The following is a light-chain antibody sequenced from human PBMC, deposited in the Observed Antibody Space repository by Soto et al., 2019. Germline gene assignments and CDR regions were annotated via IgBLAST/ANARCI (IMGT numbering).Light chain of an antibody. Sequence: QSVLTQPPSVSWAPGQRFSISCTGSTSNIGAPYDVHCYQHLPVAAPKLLIYGDNNRPSGVPDRFSGSKSGTSASLAITSLKAEDEADYYCQSYDISIHNYVFGTGTKVPVL. CDR1: TSNIGAPYD. CDR2: GDN. J-gene: IGLJ1*01. CDR3: QSYDISIHNYV. V-gene: IGLV1-40*01.